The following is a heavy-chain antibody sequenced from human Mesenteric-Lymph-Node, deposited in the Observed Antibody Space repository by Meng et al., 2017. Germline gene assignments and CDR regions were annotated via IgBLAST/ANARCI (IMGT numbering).Heavy chain of an antibody. CDR3: ATLWFVDFLSRPSKDHKFFDP. V-gene: IGHV3-23*01. J-gene: IGHJ5*02. Sequence: GESLKISCAASGFSFDTYAMNWVRQAPGKGLEWVSAISGSGEKTFYSDSVQGRFTISRDNSKRTLYLQMDSPRAEDTAMYYCATLWFVDFLSRPSKDHKFFDPWGQGTLVTVSS. CDR2: ISGSGEKT. CDR1: GFSFDTYA. D-gene: IGHD3-10*01.